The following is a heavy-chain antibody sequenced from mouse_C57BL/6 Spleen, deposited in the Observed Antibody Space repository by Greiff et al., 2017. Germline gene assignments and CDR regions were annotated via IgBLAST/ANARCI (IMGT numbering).Heavy chain of an antibody. V-gene: IGHV1-69*01. Sequence: QVQLQQPGAELVMPGASVKLSCKASGYTFTSYWMHWVMQRPGQGLEWIGEIDPSDSYTNYNQKFKGKSTLTVDKSSSTAYMQLSSLTSEDSAVYYCARRGDYPSWFAYWGQGTLVTVSA. CDR2: IDPSDSYT. J-gene: IGHJ3*01. CDR1: GYTFTSYW. D-gene: IGHD2-4*01. CDR3: ARRGDYPSWFAY.